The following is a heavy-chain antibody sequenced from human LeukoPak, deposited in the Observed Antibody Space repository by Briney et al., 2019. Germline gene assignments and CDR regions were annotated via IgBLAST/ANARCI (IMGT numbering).Heavy chain of an antibody. CDR2: INHSGST. Sequence: SETLSLTCAVYGGSFSGYYWSWIRQPPGKGLEWIGEINHSGSTNYNPSLKSRVTMSVDTSKNQFSLKLSSVTAADTAVYYCARDGTTYYDFWSGAYFDYWGQGTLVTVSS. J-gene: IGHJ4*02. CDR3: ARDGTTYYDFWSGAYFDY. D-gene: IGHD3-3*01. CDR1: GGSFSGYY. V-gene: IGHV4-34*01.